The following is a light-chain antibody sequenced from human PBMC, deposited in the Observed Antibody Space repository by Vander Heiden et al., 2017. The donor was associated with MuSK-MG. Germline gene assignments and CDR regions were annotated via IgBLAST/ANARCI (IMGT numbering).Light chain of an antibody. J-gene: IGLJ2*01. CDR2: DVN. CDR1: SSDVGGSNC. Sequence: QSALTQPASVSGSPGQPITISCTGPSSDVGGSNCVSWYQQHPGKAPKLLIYDVNDGPSGVSNRFSGSKSGNTASLSISGLQAEDEADYYCSSCTSSSTLVVFGGGTKVIVL. CDR3: SSCTSSSTLVV. V-gene: IGLV2-14*03.